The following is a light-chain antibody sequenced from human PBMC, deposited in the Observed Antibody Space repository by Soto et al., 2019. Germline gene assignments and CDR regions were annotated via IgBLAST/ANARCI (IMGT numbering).Light chain of an antibody. V-gene: IGKV1-9*01. J-gene: IGKJ3*01. CDR1: QGISSY. CDR2: AAS. CDR3: QQLNS. Sequence: DIQLTQSPSFLSASVGDRVTITCRASQGISSYLAWYQQKPGKAPKLLIYAASTLQSGVPSRFSGGGSGTEFTLTICSLQPEDFATYYCQQLNSFGPGTKVDIK.